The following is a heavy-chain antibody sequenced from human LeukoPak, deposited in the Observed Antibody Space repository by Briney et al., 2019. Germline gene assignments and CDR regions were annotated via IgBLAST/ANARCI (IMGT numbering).Heavy chain of an antibody. D-gene: IGHD4-17*01. CDR1: GASISSYY. CDR3: ARVPLTTVTSNWFDP. CDR2: IYYSGNT. V-gene: IGHV4-59*12. J-gene: IGHJ5*02. Sequence: PSETLSLTCTVSGASISSYYWSWIRQSPGKGLEWIGYIYYSGNTNYNPSLKSRVTISVDTSKNQFSLKLSSVTAADTAVYYCARVPLTTVTSNWFDPWGQGTLVTVSS.